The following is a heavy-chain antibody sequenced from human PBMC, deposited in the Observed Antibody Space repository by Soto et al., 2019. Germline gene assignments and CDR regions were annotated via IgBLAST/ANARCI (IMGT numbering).Heavy chain of an antibody. D-gene: IGHD3-22*01. CDR2: IKTDGSGK. CDR3: ARDLPRSGNNYSEALEL. Sequence: GGSLRLSCAASGFTFSNYWMSWVRQAPGKGLEWVANIKTDGSGKYYVDSVTGRFSLSRDNAKNSLHLQMNSLRAEDTAMYYCARDLPRSGNNYSEALELWGQGTMVTVSS. CDR1: GFTFSNYW. J-gene: IGHJ3*01. V-gene: IGHV3-7*01.